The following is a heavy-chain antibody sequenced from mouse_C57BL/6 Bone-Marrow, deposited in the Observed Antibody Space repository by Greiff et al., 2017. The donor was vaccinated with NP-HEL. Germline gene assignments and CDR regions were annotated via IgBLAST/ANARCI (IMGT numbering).Heavy chain of an antibody. V-gene: IGHV3-6*01. D-gene: IGHD1-1*02. Sequence: DVQLQESGPGLVKPSQSLSLTCSVTGYSITSGYYWNWIRQFPGNKLEWMGYITYDGSNNYNPSLKNQTSLTRDTSKNRFFLKLDSVTTEDTATYYCARGWVFAYWGQGTLVTVSA. CDR1: GYSITSGYY. CDR3: ARGWVFAY. CDR2: ITYDGSN. J-gene: IGHJ3*01.